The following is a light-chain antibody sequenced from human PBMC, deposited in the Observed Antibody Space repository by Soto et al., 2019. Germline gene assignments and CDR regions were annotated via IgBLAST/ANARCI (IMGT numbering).Light chain of an antibody. CDR2: GAS. CDR3: HYYSGWPLT. V-gene: IGKV3-15*01. CDR1: KSLRSN. Sequence: EIVMTQSPATLSVSPGEEANLSCRASKSLRSNLAWYQQKPGQAPRLLIYGASTRATGVPARFSGSGSGTEFTLTISSVQSEDFAVYYCHYYSGWPLTFGHGTKVDI. J-gene: IGKJ3*01.